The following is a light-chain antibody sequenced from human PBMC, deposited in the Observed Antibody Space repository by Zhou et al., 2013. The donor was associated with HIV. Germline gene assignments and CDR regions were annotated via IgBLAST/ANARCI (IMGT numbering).Light chain of an antibody. CDR3: QQYDDLPYT. J-gene: IGKJ2*01. V-gene: IGKV1-17*03. Sequence: DIQMTQSPSAMSASVGDRVTITCRASQDITTYLAWFQQKPGEAPKRLIFAASRLQSGVPSRFSGTGSGTDFTFTISSLQPEDIATYYCQQYDDLPYTFGQGTKLEI. CDR2: AAS. CDR1: QDITTY.